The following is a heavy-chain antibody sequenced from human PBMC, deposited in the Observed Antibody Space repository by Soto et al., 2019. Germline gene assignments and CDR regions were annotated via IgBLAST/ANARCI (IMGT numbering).Heavy chain of an antibody. CDR2: IKQDGSEK. CDR1: GFTFSSYL. CDR3: ARDAMADY. Sequence: PGGSLRLSCAASGFTFSSYLMSWVRQAPGKGLEWVANIKQDGSEKYYVDSVKGRFTISRDNAKNSLYLQMNSLRAEDTAVYYCARDAMADYWGQGTLVTVSS. J-gene: IGHJ4*02. V-gene: IGHV3-7*01. D-gene: IGHD2-2*01.